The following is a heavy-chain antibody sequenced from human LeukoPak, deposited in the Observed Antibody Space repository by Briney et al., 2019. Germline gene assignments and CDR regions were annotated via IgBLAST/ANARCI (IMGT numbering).Heavy chain of an antibody. Sequence: ASVKVSCKASGYTFGDYGITWIRQAPGQGLEWMGWVSAYTGNTNYAQSRQDRVIMIADTSTDTAYMELRSLRPDDTAVYYCARDPGRGTYDTSGFHYWGQGTLVTVS. D-gene: IGHD3-3*01. J-gene: IGHJ4*02. CDR1: GYTFGDYG. V-gene: IGHV1-18*01. CDR2: VSAYTGNT. CDR3: ARDPGRGTYDTSGFHY.